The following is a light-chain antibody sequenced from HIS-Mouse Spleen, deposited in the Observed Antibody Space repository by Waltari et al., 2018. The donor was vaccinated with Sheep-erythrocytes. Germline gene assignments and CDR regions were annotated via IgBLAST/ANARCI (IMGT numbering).Light chain of an antibody. Sequence: DIQMTQSPSTLSASVGDRVTITCRASQRISSWLAWYQQKPGKAHKLLIYKASSLESGVPSRFSGSGSGTEFTLTISSLQPDDFATYYCQQYNSYPLTFGGGTKVEIK. J-gene: IGKJ4*01. CDR2: KAS. V-gene: IGKV1-5*03. CDR1: QRISSW. CDR3: QQYNSYPLT.